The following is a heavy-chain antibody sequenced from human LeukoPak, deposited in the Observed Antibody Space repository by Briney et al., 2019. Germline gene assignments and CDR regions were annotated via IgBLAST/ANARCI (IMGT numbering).Heavy chain of an antibody. V-gene: IGHV4-59*08. Sequence: PSETLSLTCTVSGGXISSYYCSWIRQPPGKGLEWLGYIHYSGSTNHNPSLKSRVTISVDTSKNQFSLKVSSVTAADTAVYYSASHGYGDYVGPYYGMDVWGQGTTVTVSS. CDR2: IHYSGST. CDR1: GGXISSYY. CDR3: ASHGYGDYVGPYYGMDV. J-gene: IGHJ6*02. D-gene: IGHD4-17*01.